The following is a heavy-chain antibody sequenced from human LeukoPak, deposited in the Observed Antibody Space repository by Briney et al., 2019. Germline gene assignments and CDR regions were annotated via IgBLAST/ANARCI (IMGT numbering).Heavy chain of an antibody. D-gene: IGHD6-13*01. CDR1: GGAISSYY. J-gene: IGHJ5*02. Sequence: SETLSHSCTVSGGAISSYYWSWIRQPPGTGLEWIGYIYTSGSTNYSPSLKSRVTISVDTAKNQFSLKLSSVTAADTAVYYCARTANVQQLVLGWFDPWGQGTLVTVSS. CDR2: IYTSGST. V-gene: IGHV4-4*09. CDR3: ARTANVQQLVLGWFDP.